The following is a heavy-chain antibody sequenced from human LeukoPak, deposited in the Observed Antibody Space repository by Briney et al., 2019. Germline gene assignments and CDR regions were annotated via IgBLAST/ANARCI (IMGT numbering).Heavy chain of an antibody. J-gene: IGHJ3*02. CDR3: ARDLLLWFGESGDDAFDI. V-gene: IGHV1-69*04. Sequence: SVKVSCKASGGTFSSYAISWVRQAPGHGLEWMGRIIPILGIANYAQKFQGRVTITADKSTSTAYMELSSLRSEDTVVYYCARDLLLWFGESGDDAFDIWGQGTMVTVSS. D-gene: IGHD3-10*01. CDR1: GGTFSSYA. CDR2: IIPILGIA.